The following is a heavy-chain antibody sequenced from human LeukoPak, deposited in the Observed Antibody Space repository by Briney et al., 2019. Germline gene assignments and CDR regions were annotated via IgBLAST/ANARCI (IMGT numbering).Heavy chain of an antibody. CDR1: GGSISSGSYY. J-gene: IGHJ4*02. Sequence: PSETLSLTFTVSGGSISSGSYYWSWIRQPAGKGLEWIGRIYTSGSTNYNPSLKSRVTISVDTSKNQFSLKLSSVTAADTAVYYCARHSLNYYGSGSYCDYWGQGTLVTVSS. V-gene: IGHV4-61*02. D-gene: IGHD3-10*01. CDR3: ARHSLNYYGSGSYCDY. CDR2: IYTSGST.